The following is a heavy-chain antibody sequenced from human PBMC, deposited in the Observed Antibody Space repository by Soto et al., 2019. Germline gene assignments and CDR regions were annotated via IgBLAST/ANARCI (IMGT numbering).Heavy chain of an antibody. CDR1: GFTFSSYG. V-gene: IGHV3-30*18. Sequence: ESGGGVVQPGRSLRLSCAAAGFTFSSYGMHWVRQAPGEGLEWVVVISYDGSIQYYTDSAKGRFTISRDNSKSTLYLQMNSLIAEDTAVYYCAKEIRAYSSSWSFDYWGQGTLVTVSS. D-gene: IGHD6-13*01. CDR2: ISYDGSIQ. J-gene: IGHJ4*02. CDR3: AKEIRAYSSSWSFDY.